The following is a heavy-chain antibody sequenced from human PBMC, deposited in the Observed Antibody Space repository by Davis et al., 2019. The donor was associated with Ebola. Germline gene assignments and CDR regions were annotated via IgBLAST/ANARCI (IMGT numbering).Heavy chain of an antibody. D-gene: IGHD3-22*01. CDR3: AGISITMIQGAFDI. V-gene: IGHV4-39*01. Sequence: SETLSLTCTVSGGSIISSSSYWGWIRQPPRKGLEWIGSIYYSGSTYYNPSLKSRVTISVDTSKNQFSLKLSSVTAADTAVYYCAGISITMIQGAFDIWGQGTMVTVSS. CDR2: IYYSGST. J-gene: IGHJ3*02. CDR1: GGSIISSSSY.